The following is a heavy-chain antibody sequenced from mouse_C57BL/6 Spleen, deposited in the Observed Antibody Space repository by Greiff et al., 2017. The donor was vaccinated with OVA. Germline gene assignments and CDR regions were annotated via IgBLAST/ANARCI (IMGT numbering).Heavy chain of an antibody. Sequence: VQLQQSGPELVKPGASVKMSCKASGYTFTDYNMHWVKQSHGKSLEWIGYINPNNGGTSYNQKFKGKATLTVNKSSSTAYMELRSLTSEDSAVYYCAAIYYYGSSYVYYFDYWGQGTTLTVSS. D-gene: IGHD1-1*01. CDR3: AAIYYYGSSYVYYFDY. CDR1: GYTFTDYN. V-gene: IGHV1-22*01. J-gene: IGHJ2*01. CDR2: INPNNGGT.